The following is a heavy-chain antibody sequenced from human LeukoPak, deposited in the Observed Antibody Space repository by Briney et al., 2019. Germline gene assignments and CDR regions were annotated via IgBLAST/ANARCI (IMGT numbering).Heavy chain of an antibody. CDR2: ISAGGDNT. Sequence: GGSLRLSCAPSGFTFSRYAMSWVRQAPGKGLEWVSTISAGGDNTYYADSVKGRFTISRDNSKNTLYVQMNSLRAEDTAVYFGAKLVEVAFTPFDFWGQGTLVTVSS. CDR3: AKLVEVAFTPFDF. D-gene: IGHD2-15*01. CDR1: GFTFSRYA. V-gene: IGHV3-23*01. J-gene: IGHJ4*02.